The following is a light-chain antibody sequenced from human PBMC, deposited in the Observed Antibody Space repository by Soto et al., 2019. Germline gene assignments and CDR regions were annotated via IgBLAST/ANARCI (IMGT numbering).Light chain of an antibody. CDR2: GDS. V-gene: IGLV1-40*01. Sequence: QSVLTQPPSVSGAPGQRVTISCTGSGSNIGAGYDVHWYQHRPGTAPKLLVFGDSHRPSGVPDRFSGSKSGTSASLAITGLQAEDDGDYYCQSADSSGTYVVFGGGTKLTVL. CDR1: GSNIGAGYD. CDR3: QSADSSGTYVV. J-gene: IGLJ2*01.